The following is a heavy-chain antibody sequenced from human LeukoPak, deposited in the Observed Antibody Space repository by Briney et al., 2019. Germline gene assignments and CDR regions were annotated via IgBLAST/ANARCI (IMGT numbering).Heavy chain of an antibody. D-gene: IGHD3-10*01. Sequence: SVKVTCKASGGTFSSYAISWVRQAPGQGLEWMGGIIPIFGTANYAQKFQGRVTVTTDESTSTANMELSSLRSEDTAMYYCATLVSGGYYFDSWGQGTLVTVSS. V-gene: IGHV1-69*05. J-gene: IGHJ4*02. CDR1: GGTFSSYA. CDR2: IIPIFGTA. CDR3: ATLVSGGYYFDS.